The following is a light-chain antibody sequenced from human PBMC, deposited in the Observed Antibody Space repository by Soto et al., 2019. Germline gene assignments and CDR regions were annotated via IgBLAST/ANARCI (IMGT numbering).Light chain of an antibody. J-gene: IGKJ5*01. Sequence: TKSPGTLSLSPVERATLSCRASQSVSSRYLAWYQQKPGQAPRLLIYGASSRATGITDRFSGSGSGTDYTLTISRLEPEEFAVYYCQQYGNSPRITFGQGTRLEI. CDR3: QQYGNSPRIT. CDR1: QSVSSRY. CDR2: GAS. V-gene: IGKV3-20*01.